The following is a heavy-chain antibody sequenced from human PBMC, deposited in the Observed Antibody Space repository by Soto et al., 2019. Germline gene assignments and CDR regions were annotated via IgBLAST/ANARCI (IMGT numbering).Heavy chain of an antibody. CDR1: GFTFSVYA. CDR2: ISDRASGGTT. CDR3: AKAHFSGAYFDY. D-gene: IGHD3-10*01. J-gene: IGHJ4*02. Sequence: EVQLLESGGGLVQPGGSLRLSCAASGFTFSVYAMSWVRQAPGKGLEWVSGISDRASGGTTYDADSVKGRFTISRDNSKKTLYLQMNSLRAADAAVYYCAKAHFSGAYFDYWGQGILVTVSS. V-gene: IGHV3-23*01.